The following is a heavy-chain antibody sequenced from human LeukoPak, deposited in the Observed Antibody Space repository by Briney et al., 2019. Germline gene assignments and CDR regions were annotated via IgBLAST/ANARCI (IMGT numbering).Heavy chain of an antibody. CDR2: INPNSGGT. Sequence: ASVKASCKASGYTFTGYYIHWVRQAPGQGLEWMGWINPNSGGTNYAQKFQGRVTMTRDTSINTAYMELSRLRSDDTAVYYCARDGVVRGVIIYWGQGTLVTVSS. V-gene: IGHV1-2*02. J-gene: IGHJ4*02. D-gene: IGHD3-10*01. CDR1: GYTFTGYY. CDR3: ARDGVVRGVIIY.